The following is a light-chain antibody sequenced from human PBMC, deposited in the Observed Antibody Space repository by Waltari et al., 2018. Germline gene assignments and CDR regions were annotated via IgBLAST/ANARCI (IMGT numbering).Light chain of an antibody. Sequence: QSVLTQPPSASGTPGQTVTISCSGSSSNIGSNTVNWYQQLPGTAPKLPIYTNNQRPSGVPDRFAGSKSGTSASLAISGLQSEDEAAYYCAVWHDSLNGWVFGGGTNLTVL. CDR3: AVWHDSLNGWV. V-gene: IGLV1-44*01. J-gene: IGLJ3*02. CDR1: SSNIGSNT. CDR2: TNN.